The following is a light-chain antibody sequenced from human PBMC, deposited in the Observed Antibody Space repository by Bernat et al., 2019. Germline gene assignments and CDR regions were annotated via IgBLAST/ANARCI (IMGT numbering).Light chain of an antibody. Sequence: DIQMTQSPSSLSASVGDRVTITCQASQDISNYLNWYQQKPGKAPKLLIYDASNLETGVPSRFSGSGSGTDFTFTISSLQPDDIATYYCQQYANLPLIHLGQGTQLEIK. J-gene: IGKJ5*01. CDR3: QQYANLPLIH. CDR1: QDISNY. V-gene: IGKV1-33*01. CDR2: DAS.